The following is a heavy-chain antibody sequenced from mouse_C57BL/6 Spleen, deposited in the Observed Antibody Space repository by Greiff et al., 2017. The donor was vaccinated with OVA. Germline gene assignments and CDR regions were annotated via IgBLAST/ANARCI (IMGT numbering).Heavy chain of an antibody. J-gene: IGHJ4*01. Sequence: QVQLQQPGAELVMPGASVKLSCKASGYTFTSYWMHWVKQRPGQGLEWIGEIDPSDSYTNYNQKFKGKSTLTVDKSSSTAYMQLSSLTSEDSAVYYCAPGLRRDYYAMDYWGQGTSVTVSS. CDR1: GYTFTSYW. CDR2: IDPSDSYT. V-gene: IGHV1-69*01. D-gene: IGHD2-4*01. CDR3: APGLRRDYYAMDY.